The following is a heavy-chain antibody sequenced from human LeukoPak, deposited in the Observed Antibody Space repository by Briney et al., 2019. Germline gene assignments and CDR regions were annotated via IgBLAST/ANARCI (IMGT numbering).Heavy chain of an antibody. Sequence: SETLSLTCTVSGGSFSSGSYYWSWIRQPAGKGLEWIGRIYTSGSTNYNPSLKSRVTISVDTSKNQFSLKLSSVTAADTAVYYCARTSMVRGPNMDVWGKGTTVTISS. D-gene: IGHD3-10*01. V-gene: IGHV4-61*02. J-gene: IGHJ6*03. CDR1: GGSFSSGSYY. CDR2: IYTSGST. CDR3: ARTSMVRGPNMDV.